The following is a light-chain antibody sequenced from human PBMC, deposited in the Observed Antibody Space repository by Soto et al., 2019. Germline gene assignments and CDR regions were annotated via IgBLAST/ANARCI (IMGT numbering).Light chain of an antibody. CDR1: QRLSSN. V-gene: IGKV3-15*01. CDR3: QHRSKWPVS. Sequence: EIVLTQSPVTLSVSPGERVTLSCRASQRLSSNLAWYQQRPGQAPRLLIYGASIRATDIPARFIGSGSGTEFTLTISSLQSEDFAVYYCQHRSKWPVSFGQGTRLEIK. CDR2: GAS. J-gene: IGKJ5*01.